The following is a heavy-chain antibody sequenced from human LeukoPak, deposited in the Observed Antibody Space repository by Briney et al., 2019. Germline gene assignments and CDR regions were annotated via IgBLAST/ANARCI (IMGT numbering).Heavy chain of an antibody. CDR2: INTDGTVT. V-gene: IGHV3-74*01. D-gene: IGHD6-19*01. Sequence: GGSLRLSCAASGFTFSKYWMFWVRQAPGKGLESVSRINTDGTVTTYADSVKGRYTVSRDNADNTMFLQMNSVRDEDTAVYYCATKQWLAPPPDSWGQGTPVTVSS. J-gene: IGHJ4*02. CDR3: ATKQWLAPPPDS. CDR1: GFTFSKYW.